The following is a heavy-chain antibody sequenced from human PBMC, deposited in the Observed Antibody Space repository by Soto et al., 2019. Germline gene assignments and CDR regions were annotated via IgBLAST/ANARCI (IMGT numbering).Heavy chain of an antibody. CDR3: ARLTMVRGVMTGNWFDP. J-gene: IGHJ5*02. D-gene: IGHD3-10*01. CDR1: GYSFTSYW. V-gene: IGHV5-10-1*01. CDR2: IDPSDSYT. Sequence: LGESLRISCKGSGYSFTSYWISWVRQMPGKGLEWMGRIDPSDSYTNYSPSFQGHVTISADKSISTAYLQWSSLKASDTAMYYCARLTMVRGVMTGNWFDPWGQGTLVTVSS.